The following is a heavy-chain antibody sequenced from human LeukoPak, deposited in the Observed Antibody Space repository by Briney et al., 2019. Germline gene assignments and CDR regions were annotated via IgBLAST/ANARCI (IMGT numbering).Heavy chain of an antibody. CDR1: GGSFIGLL. V-gene: IGHV4-59*11. J-gene: IGHJ5*02. CDR3: ARGALGHPRPGWFDP. Sequence: PSETLSLTCTVSGGSFIGLLWSWIQQPPGRGLEWIGYIYDSGNTKYNPSLNSRVTISVDTSKNQFSLNLTSVNIADTAVYYCARGALGHPRPGWFDPWGQGILVTVSS. D-gene: IGHD6-6*01. CDR2: IYDSGNT.